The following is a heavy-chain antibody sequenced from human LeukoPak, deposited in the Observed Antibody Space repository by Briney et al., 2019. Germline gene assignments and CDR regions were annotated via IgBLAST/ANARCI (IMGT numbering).Heavy chain of an antibody. CDR1: GGSISSYY. V-gene: IGHV4-59*01. Sequence: SETLSLTCTVSGGSISSYYWSWIRQPPGKGLEWIGYIYYGGSTNYNPSLKSRVTISVDTSKNQFSLKLSSVTAADTAVYYCARGPTRYYYYDSSGYYDYWGQGNLVTVSS. CDR3: ARGPTRYYYYDSSGYYDY. J-gene: IGHJ4*02. CDR2: IYYGGST. D-gene: IGHD3-22*01.